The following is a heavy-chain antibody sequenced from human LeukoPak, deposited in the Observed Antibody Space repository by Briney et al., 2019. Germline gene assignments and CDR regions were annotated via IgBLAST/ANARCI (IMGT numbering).Heavy chain of an antibody. V-gene: IGHV3-21*01. CDR3: ARDDYGDLFDY. CDR1: GFTFSNYN. J-gene: IGHJ4*02. D-gene: IGHD4-17*01. CDR2: ISDSSDYI. Sequence: GGSRRLSCAASGFTFSNYNMNWVRQAPGKGLEWVSSISDSSDYIYYADSVKGRFTISRDNAKNSLYLQMNSLRAEDTAVYYCARDDYGDLFDYWGQGILVTVSS.